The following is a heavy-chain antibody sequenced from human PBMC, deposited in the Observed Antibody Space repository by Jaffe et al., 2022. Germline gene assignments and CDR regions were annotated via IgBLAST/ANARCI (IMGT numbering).Heavy chain of an antibody. CDR2: ITSDGSP. CDR3: AKGSSWSYDYLDF. D-gene: IGHD2-8*01. Sequence: EVQLLESGGGLVQPGGSLRLSCAASGFTFSIYAMTWVRQAPGKGLEWVSTITSDGSPYYTDSVKGRFTISRDNSKNMFYLQMNSLTAEDTAVYYCAKGSSWSYDYLDFWGQGTLVTVSS. V-gene: IGHV3-23*01. J-gene: IGHJ4*02. CDR1: GFTFSIYA.